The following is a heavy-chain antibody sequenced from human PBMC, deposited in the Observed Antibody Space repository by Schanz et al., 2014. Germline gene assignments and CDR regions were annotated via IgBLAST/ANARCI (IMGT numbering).Heavy chain of an antibody. CDR1: GFTLSRYT. V-gene: IGHV3-30*18. J-gene: IGHJ4*02. CDR3: AKSGPDGWGNYQFDY. CDR2: ISYHGSEK. D-gene: IGHD3-10*01. Sequence: VQLVESGGGMVQPGRSLRLSCAASGFTLSRYTLHWVRQAPGKGLEWVAVISYHGSEKYYADSVKGRFTISRDNSKNTLYLQMNSLRTEDTAVYYCAKSGPDGWGNYQFDYGGQGTLVTVSS.